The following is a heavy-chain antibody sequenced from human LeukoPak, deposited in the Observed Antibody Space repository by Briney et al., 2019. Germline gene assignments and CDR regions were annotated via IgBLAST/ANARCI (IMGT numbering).Heavy chain of an antibody. CDR1: GYTFTGYY. J-gene: IGHJ6*02. CDR3: ASYSSGWYWVNYYYGMDV. D-gene: IGHD6-19*01. Sequence: ASVKVPCKASGYTFTGYYMHWVRQAPGQGLEWMGWINPNSGGTNYAQKFQGRVTMTRDTSISTAYMELSRLRSDDTAVYYCASYSSGWYWVNYYYGMDVWGQGTTVTVSS. CDR2: INPNSGGT. V-gene: IGHV1-2*02.